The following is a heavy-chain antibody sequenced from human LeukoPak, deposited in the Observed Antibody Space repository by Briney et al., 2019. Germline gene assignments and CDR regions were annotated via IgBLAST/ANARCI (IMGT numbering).Heavy chain of an antibody. J-gene: IGHJ4*02. Sequence: PGVSLRLSCAASGFTFGSYAMSWVRQAPGKGLEWVSTISGTGGSTYYADSVRGRFTISRDSSKNTLYLQMSNLRAEDTAVYYCAKYVGYSYGSGFDYWGQGTLVTVSS. CDR1: GFTFGSYA. CDR2: ISGTGGST. D-gene: IGHD5-18*01. CDR3: AKYVGYSYGSGFDY. V-gene: IGHV3-23*01.